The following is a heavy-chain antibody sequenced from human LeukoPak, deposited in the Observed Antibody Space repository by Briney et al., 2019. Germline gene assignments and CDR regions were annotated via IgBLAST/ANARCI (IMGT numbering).Heavy chain of an antibody. CDR3: ARVRDMITFGGVIAKTFDY. CDR1: GGSISSYY. CDR2: IYYSGST. V-gene: IGHV4-59*01. D-gene: IGHD3-16*02. J-gene: IGHJ4*02. Sequence: SEILSLTCTVSGGSISSYYWSWIRQPPGKGLEWIGYIYYSGSTNYNPSLKSRVTISVDTSKNQFSLKLSSVTAADTAVYYCARVRDMITFGGVIAKTFDYWGQGTLVTVSS.